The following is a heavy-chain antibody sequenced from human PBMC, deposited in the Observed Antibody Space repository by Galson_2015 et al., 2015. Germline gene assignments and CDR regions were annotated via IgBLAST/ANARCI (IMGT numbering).Heavy chain of an antibody. CDR3: ARDNLSLVVVTGIFDY. V-gene: IGHV3-33*01. D-gene: IGHD2-21*02. Sequence: SLRLSCAAAGFSFNGYAMHWVRQAPGKGPEWVAVIGYDGSNEQYSDSVKGRFTVSRDNSKNTVYLQMNRLRAEDTAVYYCARDNLSLVVVTGIFDYWGHGTLVTVSS. CDR1: GFSFNGYA. CDR2: IGYDGSNE. J-gene: IGHJ4*01.